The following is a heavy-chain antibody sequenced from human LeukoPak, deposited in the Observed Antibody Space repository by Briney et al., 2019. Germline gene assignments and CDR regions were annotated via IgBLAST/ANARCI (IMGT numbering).Heavy chain of an antibody. CDR2: IIPIFGTA. Sequence: VASVKVSCTASGGTFSSYAISWVRQAPGQGLEWMGGIIPIFGTANYAQKFQGRVTITADESTSTAYMELSSLRSEDTAVYYCAREGTYYDILTGYSNWGQGTLVTVSS. CDR3: AREGTYYDILTGYSN. V-gene: IGHV1-69*01. D-gene: IGHD3-9*01. CDR1: GGTFSSYA. J-gene: IGHJ4*02.